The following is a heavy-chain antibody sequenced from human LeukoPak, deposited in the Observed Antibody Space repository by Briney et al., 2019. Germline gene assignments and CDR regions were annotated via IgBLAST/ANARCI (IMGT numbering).Heavy chain of an antibody. CDR2: IYYSGST. CDR3: ARADYGGNSGFGY. Sequence: KPSQTLSLTCTVSGGSISSGDYYWSWIRQPPGKGLEWIGYIYYSGSTYYNPSLKSRVTISVDTSKNQFSLKLSSVTAADTAVYYCARADYGGNSGFGYWGQGTLVTVSS. V-gene: IGHV4-30-4*01. CDR1: GGSISSGDYY. J-gene: IGHJ4*02. D-gene: IGHD4-23*01.